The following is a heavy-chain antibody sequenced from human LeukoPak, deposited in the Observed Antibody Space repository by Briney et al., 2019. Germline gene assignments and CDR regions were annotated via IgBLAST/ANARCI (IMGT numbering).Heavy chain of an antibody. V-gene: IGHV3-7*01. Sequence: PGGSLRLSCAASGFTFSNYWMTWVRQAPGKGLERVANIKRDGSEKYYVDSVMGRFTISRDNAKNSLYLQMHSLRVEDTAVYFCAKERETYNDYWGQGTLVTVSS. CDR1: GFTFSNYW. CDR2: IKRDGSEK. J-gene: IGHJ4*02. CDR3: AKERETYNDY. D-gene: IGHD1-1*01.